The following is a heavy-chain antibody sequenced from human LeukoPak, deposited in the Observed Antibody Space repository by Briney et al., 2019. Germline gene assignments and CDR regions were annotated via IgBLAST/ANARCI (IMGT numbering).Heavy chain of an antibody. D-gene: IGHD5-12*01. V-gene: IGHV4-38-2*02. Sequence: VRPSETLSLTCSVSGFSITTGYYWAWIRQPPGKGLEWIGTIFRIGSSYFNPSLKSRVTISVDTSKNHFSLKLSSVTAADTAVYYCARGLDWWLTEYWGQGTLVTVSS. CDR3: ARGLDWWLTEY. CDR1: GFSITTGYY. CDR2: IFRIGSS. J-gene: IGHJ4*02.